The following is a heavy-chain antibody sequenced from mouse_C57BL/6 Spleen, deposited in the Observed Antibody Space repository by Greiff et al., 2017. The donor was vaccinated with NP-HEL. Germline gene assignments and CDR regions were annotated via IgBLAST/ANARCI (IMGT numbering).Heavy chain of an antibody. Sequence: EVQVVESGEGLVKPGGSLKLSCAASGFTFSSYAMSWVRQTPEKRLEWVAYISSGGDYIYYADTVKGRFTISRDNARNTLYLQMSSLKSEDTAMYYCTRDGGGSSYGNFDVWGTGTTVTVSS. CDR2: ISSGGDYI. V-gene: IGHV5-9-1*02. J-gene: IGHJ1*03. CDR1: GFTFSSYA. CDR3: TRDGGGSSYGNFDV. D-gene: IGHD1-1*01.